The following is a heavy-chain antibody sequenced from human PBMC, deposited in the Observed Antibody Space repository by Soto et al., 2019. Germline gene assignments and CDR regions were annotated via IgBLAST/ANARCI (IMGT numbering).Heavy chain of an antibody. D-gene: IGHD4-17*01. CDR1: GGSISSGGYS. CDR3: ARGMTTVTTFDY. J-gene: IGHJ4*02. Sequence: QLQLQESGSGLVKPSQTLSLTCAGSGGSISSGGYSWSWIRPPPGKGLEWIGYIYHSGSTYYNPSLKSRVTISVDRSKNQVSLKLSSVTAADTAVYYCARGMTTVTTFDYWGQGTLVTLSS. V-gene: IGHV4-30-2*01. CDR2: IYHSGST.